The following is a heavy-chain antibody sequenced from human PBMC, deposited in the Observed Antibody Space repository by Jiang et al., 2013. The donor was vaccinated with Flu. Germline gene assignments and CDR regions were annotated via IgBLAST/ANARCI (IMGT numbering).Heavy chain of an antibody. Sequence: GAEVKKPGESLKISCQASGYSFARHWIAWVRQTPGKGLEYVGIIDPSDSETRYSPSFQGQVTISVDYSISTAYLHWSSLKASDSAMYYCARRVATAAVDSWGQG. CDR3: ARRVATAAVDS. D-gene: IGHD2-2*01. CDR1: GYSFARHW. J-gene: IGHJ4*02. V-gene: IGHV5-51*01. CDR2: IDPSDSET.